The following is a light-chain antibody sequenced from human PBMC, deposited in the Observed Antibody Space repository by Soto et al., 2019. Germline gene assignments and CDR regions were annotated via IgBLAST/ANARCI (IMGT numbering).Light chain of an antibody. CDR2: GAS. CDR3: QQYDNWPPYT. CDR1: RSVNTN. V-gene: IGKV3-15*01. J-gene: IGKJ2*01. Sequence: EIVMTQSPATLSVSSGERASVSCRASRSVNTNLAWYQQKPGQAPRLLIYGASTRATGIPARFSGSGSGTEFTLTISSLQSEDFAVYYCQQYDNWPPYTFGQGTKLEIK.